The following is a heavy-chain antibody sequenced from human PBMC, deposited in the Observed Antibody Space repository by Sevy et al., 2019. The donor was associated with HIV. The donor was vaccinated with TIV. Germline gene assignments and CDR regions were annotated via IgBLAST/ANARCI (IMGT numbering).Heavy chain of an antibody. CDR2: FDPEDGET. V-gene: IGHV1-24*01. CDR3: ATTKDYYDRSGYPFDY. D-gene: IGHD3-22*01. Sequence: ASVKVSCKVTGYTLTGFSMHWVRQTPGKGLEWMGTFDPEDGETIYAQKFQGRVIMTEDTSVDTAHMDLSSLTSEDTAVYYCATTKDYYDRSGYPFDYWGQGTLVTVSS. J-gene: IGHJ4*02. CDR1: GYTLTGFS.